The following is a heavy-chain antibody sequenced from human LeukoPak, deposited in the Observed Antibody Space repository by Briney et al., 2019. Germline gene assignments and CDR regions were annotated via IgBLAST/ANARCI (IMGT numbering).Heavy chain of an antibody. CDR2: IYSSGNT. CDR3: ARQVPSQGLSIDV. J-gene: IGHJ6*03. Sequence: SETLSLTCTVSGGSIDSYYWSWIRQPPGKGLEWIGSIYSSGNTNYNPSLKSRVAISLATSKTQFSLKLTSLTAADTAIYYCARQVPSQGLSIDVWSNGTTVIVSS. V-gene: IGHV4-59*01. CDR1: GGSIDSYY. D-gene: IGHD6-19*01.